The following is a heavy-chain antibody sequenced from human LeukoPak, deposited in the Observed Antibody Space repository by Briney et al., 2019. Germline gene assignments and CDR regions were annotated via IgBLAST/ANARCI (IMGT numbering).Heavy chain of an antibody. CDR1: GFTFRNYA. J-gene: IGHJ3*02. D-gene: IGHD3-22*01. CDR3: AKEESYYYDSSGYWDAFDI. CDR2: IILSGDST. Sequence: GGSLRLSCAASGFTFRNYAMSWVRQAPGKGLEWVSAIILSGDSTYYADSVKGRFTISRDNSKNTLYLQMNSLRAEDTAVYYCAKEESYYYDSSGYWDAFDIWGQGTMVTVSS. V-gene: IGHV3-23*01.